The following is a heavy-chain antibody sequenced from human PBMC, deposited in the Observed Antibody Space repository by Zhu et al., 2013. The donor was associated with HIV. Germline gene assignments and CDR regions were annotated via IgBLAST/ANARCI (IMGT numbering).Heavy chain of an antibody. CDR3: ARSSSRNWGGRGTLVRT. J-gene: IGHJ2*01. CDR1: GGSISSSNW. CDR2: ISDSGST. D-gene: IGHD2-2*01. Sequence: QVQLQESGPGLVKPSGTLSLTCAVSGGSISSSNWWSWVRQPPGKGLEWTGYISDSGSTSYNPSLRSRLTISVDTSKNQFSLRLNSLTAADTAVYYCARSSSRNWGGRGTLVRTWGR. V-gene: IGHV4-4*02.